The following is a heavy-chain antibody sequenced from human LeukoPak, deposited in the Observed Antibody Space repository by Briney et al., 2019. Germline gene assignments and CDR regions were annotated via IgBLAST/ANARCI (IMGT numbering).Heavy chain of an antibody. CDR3: ASRYNWNYDWFDP. J-gene: IGHJ5*02. CDR2: IIPIFGTA. CDR1: GYTFTGYD. V-gene: IGHV1-69*05. Sequence: SVKVSCKASGYTFTGYDISWVRQAPGQGLEWMGRIIPIFGTANYAQKFQGRVTITTDESTSTAYMELSSLRSEDTAVYYCASRYNWNYDWFDPWGQGTLVTVSS. D-gene: IGHD1-7*01.